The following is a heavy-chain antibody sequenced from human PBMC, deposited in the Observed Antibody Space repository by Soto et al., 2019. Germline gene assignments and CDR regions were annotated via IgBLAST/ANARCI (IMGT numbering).Heavy chain of an antibody. CDR3: ARSRGSYSAFHI. V-gene: IGHV4-31*03. Sequence: QVQLQESGPGLVKPSQTLSLTCTVSGGSISSGGYYWSWIRQHPGKGLEWIGYIYYSGSTYYNPSLKSRVTISVDTSKNQFSLNRSSVTAADTAVYYCARSRGSYSAFHIWGQGTMVTVSS. J-gene: IGHJ3*02. D-gene: IGHD1-26*01. CDR1: GGSISSGGYY. CDR2: IYYSGST.